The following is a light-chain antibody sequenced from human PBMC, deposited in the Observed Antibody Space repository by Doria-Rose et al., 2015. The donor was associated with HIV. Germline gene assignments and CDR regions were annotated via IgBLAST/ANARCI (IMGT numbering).Light chain of an antibody. CDR2: DVN. Sequence: SFTGTTRAVGASKSVPWYQPHPVKAPKFIIYDVNKRPSGVSNRFSGSKSGNTASLTISGLQAEDEANYYCCSYASSSTPLFGGGTKLTVL. CDR1: TRAVGASKS. J-gene: IGLJ2*01. CDR3: CSYASSSTPL. V-gene: IGLV2-23*02.